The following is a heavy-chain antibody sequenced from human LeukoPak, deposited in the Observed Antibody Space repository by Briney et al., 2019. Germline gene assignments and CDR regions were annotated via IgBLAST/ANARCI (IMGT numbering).Heavy chain of an antibody. J-gene: IGHJ4*02. Sequence: SQTLSLTCAITGDSVSSNIAAWTWIRQSPSRGLEWLGRTYYRSTWYNEYALSVKSRVSINADTSKNQFSLQLNSVTPEDTAVYYCARDPGSYDYWGQGTLVTVSS. V-gene: IGHV6-1*01. CDR3: ARDPGSYDY. D-gene: IGHD3-10*01. CDR2: TYYRSTWYN. CDR1: GDSVSSNIAA.